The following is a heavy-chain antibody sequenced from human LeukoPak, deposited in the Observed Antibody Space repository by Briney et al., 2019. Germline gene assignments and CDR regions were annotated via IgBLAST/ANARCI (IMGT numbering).Heavy chain of an antibody. D-gene: IGHD2-2*01. CDR3: ARSEDIVVVPAAAITIFGVAPTRNWFDP. J-gene: IGHJ5*02. CDR2: IYTSGST. CDR1: GGSISSGSYY. V-gene: IGHV4-61*02. Sequence: PSETLSLTCTVSGGSISSGSYYWSWIRQPAGKGLEWIGRIYTSGSTNYNPSLKSRVTISVDTSKNQFSLKLSSVTAADTAVYYCARSEDIVVVPAAAITIFGVAPTRNWFDPWGQGTLVTVSS.